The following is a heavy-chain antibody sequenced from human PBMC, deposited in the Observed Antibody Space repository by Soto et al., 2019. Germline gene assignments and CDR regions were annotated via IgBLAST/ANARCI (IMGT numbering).Heavy chain of an antibody. CDR1: GDSVSSNSAA. CDR3: ARGAPRAPGGSDECLKD. Sequence: SQTLSLTCAISGDSVSSNSAAWNWIRQSPSRGLEWLGRTYYRSKWYNDYAVSVKSRITINPDTSKNQFSLQLNSVTPEDTAVYYCARGAPRAPGGSDECLKDWGEGTLVTVYS. J-gene: IGHJ1*01. D-gene: IGHD3-16*01. CDR2: TYYRSKWYN. V-gene: IGHV6-1*01.